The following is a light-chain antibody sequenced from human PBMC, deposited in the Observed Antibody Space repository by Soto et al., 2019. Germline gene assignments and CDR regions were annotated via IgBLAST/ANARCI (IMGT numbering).Light chain of an antibody. V-gene: IGKV3-15*01. J-gene: IGKJ1*01. CDR2: GAS. Sequence: IVMTQSPATLSVSPWERATLSCRASQSVSSNLAWYQQKPGQAPRLLIYGASTRATGIPARFSGSGSGTEFTLNISSLQSEDFAVYYCQQYNNWPPTFGQGTKVDIK. CDR3: QQYNNWPPT. CDR1: QSVSSN.